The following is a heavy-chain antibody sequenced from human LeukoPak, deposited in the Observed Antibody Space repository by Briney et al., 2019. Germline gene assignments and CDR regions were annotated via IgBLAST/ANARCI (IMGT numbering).Heavy chain of an antibody. CDR1: GFTFSSYG. CDR2: IWYDGSNK. D-gene: IGHD3-3*01. CDR3: AREGGNPVFGVVTWKGDAFDI. Sequence: GGSLRLSCAASGFTFSSYGMHWVRQAPGKGLEWVAVIWYDGSNKYYADSVKGRFTISRDNSKNTLYLQMNSLRAEDTAVYYCAREGGNPVFGVVTWKGDAFDIWGQGTMVTVSS. J-gene: IGHJ3*02. V-gene: IGHV3-33*01.